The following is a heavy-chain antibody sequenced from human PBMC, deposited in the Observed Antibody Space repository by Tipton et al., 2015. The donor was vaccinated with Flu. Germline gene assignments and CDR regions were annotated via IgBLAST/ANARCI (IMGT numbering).Heavy chain of an antibody. D-gene: IGHD3-10*01. CDR3: ARDRLLWFGDRYGMDV. J-gene: IGHJ6*02. CDR1: GGSISSSSYY. CDR2: IYYSGST. Sequence: GLVKPSEILSLTCTVSGGSISSSSYYWGWIRQPPGKGLEWIGSIYYSGSTYYNPSLKSRVTISVDTSKNQFSLKLSSVTAADTAVYYCARDRLLWFGDRYGMDVWGQGTTVTVSS. V-gene: IGHV4-39*07.